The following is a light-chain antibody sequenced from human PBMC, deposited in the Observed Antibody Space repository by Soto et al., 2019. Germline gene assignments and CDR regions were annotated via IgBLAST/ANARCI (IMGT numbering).Light chain of an antibody. CDR1: QGISKY. Sequence: DIQMTQSPSSLSASVGDRVTITCRASQGISKYLAWYQQKPGKVPKLLIYAASTLQSGVPSRFSGSGSGTDFTLTISSLQPEDVATYYCQKYNSAPIPFGQGKRLEIK. V-gene: IGKV1-27*01. CDR2: AAS. CDR3: QKYNSAPIP. J-gene: IGKJ5*01.